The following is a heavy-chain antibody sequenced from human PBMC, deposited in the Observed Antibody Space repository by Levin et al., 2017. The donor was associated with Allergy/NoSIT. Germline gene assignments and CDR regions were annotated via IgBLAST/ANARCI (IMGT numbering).Heavy chain of an antibody. CDR3: ARSSRGYGTFDS. Sequence: GGSLRLSCAASGFTFNSYAMSWVRQAPGKGLEWVSAIYASADSMYYSDSVKGRFTISRDSSKNTLYLHMNSLRAEDTAVYYCARSSRGYGTFDSWGQGTLVTGSS. CDR2: IYASADSM. D-gene: IGHD5-12*01. V-gene: IGHV3-23*01. J-gene: IGHJ4*02. CDR1: GFTFNSYA.